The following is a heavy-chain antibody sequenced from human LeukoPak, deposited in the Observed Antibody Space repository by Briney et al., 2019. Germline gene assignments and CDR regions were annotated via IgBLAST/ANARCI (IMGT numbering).Heavy chain of an antibody. CDR2: ISGSGGST. V-gene: IGHV3-23*01. J-gene: IGHJ3*02. CDR1: GFTFSTSS. CDR3: AKERGGSSWYEDAFDI. Sequence: GGSLRLSCAASGFTFSTSSMRWVRQAPGKGLAWVSSISGSGGSTYYADSVKGRFTISRDNSRNTLFLQMNSLKAEDTAVYYCAKERGGSSWYEDAFDIWGQGTMVTVSS. D-gene: IGHD6-13*01.